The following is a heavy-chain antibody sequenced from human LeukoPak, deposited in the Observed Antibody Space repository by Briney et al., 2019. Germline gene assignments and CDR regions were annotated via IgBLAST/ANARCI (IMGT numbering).Heavy chain of an antibody. Sequence: GGSLRLSRAASGFTFSSYGMHWVRQAPGKGLEWVAVIWYDGSNKYYADSVKGRFTISRDNSKNTLYLQMNSLRGEDTAVYYCARQYYYDSSGYYFDYWGQGTLVTVSS. CDR1: GFTFSSYG. J-gene: IGHJ4*02. CDR2: IWYDGSNK. V-gene: IGHV3-33*01. D-gene: IGHD3-22*01. CDR3: ARQYYYDSSGYYFDY.